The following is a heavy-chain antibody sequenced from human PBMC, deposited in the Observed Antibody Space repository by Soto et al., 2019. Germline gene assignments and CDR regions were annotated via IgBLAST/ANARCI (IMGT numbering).Heavy chain of an antibody. CDR2: IYHTGST. V-gene: IGHV4-59*08. CDR1: GGSISSYY. CDR3: ARFKGPEYFQH. Sequence: SETLSLTCTVSGGSISSYYWSWIRQPPGKGLEWIGYIYHTGSTNYNPSLKSRVTISVDTSKNQFSLKLSSVTAADTAVYYCARFKGPEYFQHWGQGTLVTVSS. J-gene: IGHJ1*01.